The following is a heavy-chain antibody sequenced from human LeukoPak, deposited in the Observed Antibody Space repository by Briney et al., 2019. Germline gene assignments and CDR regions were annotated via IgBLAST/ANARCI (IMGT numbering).Heavy chain of an antibody. CDR3: ARHGAYDSSGYYPDWYFDL. CDR2: IYYSGST. D-gene: IGHD3-22*01. J-gene: IGHJ2*01. CDR1: GGSISSSSYY. V-gene: IGHV4-39*01. Sequence: PSETLSLTCTVSGGSISSSSYYWGWVRQPPGKGLEWIGSIYYSGSTYYNPSLKSRVTISVDTSKNLLSLKLSSVTAADTAVYYCARHGAYDSSGYYPDWYFDLWGRGTLVTVSS.